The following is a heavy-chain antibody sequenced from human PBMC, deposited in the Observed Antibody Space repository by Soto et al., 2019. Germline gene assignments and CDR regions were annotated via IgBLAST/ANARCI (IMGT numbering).Heavy chain of an antibody. D-gene: IGHD5-12*01. J-gene: IGHJ6*02. V-gene: IGHV5-51*01. CDR1: GYNFATHW. Sequence: GESLKISCQGSGYNFATHWIGWVRHKAGKGLEWMGIIFPGDAETRYSPSFQGHITISADKSISIAYLRWSSLKASDTGMYYCATPGGFGMDVWGQGTTVTVSS. CDR3: ATPGGFGMDV. CDR2: IFPGDAET.